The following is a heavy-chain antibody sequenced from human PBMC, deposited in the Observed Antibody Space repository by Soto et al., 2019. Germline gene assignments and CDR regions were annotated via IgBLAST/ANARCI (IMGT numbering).Heavy chain of an antibody. D-gene: IGHD5-18*01. CDR1: GGAFSGYY. J-gene: IGHJ5*02. V-gene: IGHV4-34*01. CDR2: INHSGST. Sequence: TSETLSLTCAVYGGAFSGYYWSWIRQPPGKGLEWIGEINHSGSTNYNPALKSRVTISVDTSKHPFSLKLSSVTAADTAVYSCARLASSQELWLRKNWFAPWGQGTLVTVSS. CDR3: ARLASSQELWLRKNWFAP.